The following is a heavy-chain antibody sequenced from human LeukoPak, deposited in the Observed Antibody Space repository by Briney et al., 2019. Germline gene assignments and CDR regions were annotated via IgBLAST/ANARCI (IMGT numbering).Heavy chain of an antibody. CDR1: GFTFSNYY. Sequence: PGGSLRLSCAASGFTFSNYYMSWLRQAPGQGLAWVANIKQDGSEKYYVYSVKGRFTISRDNADNSLYLQMSSLRAEDTAVYYCARSSCGGDCYLGFDYWGQGTLVTVSS. D-gene: IGHD2-21*02. V-gene: IGHV3-7*01. J-gene: IGHJ4*02. CDR2: IKQDGSEK. CDR3: ARSSCGGDCYLGFDY.